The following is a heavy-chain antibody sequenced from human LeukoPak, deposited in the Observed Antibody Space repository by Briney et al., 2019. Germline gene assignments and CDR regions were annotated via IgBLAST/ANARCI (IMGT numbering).Heavy chain of an antibody. Sequence: PGGSLGLSCAASGFTVSSNYMSWVRQAPGKGLEWVSVIYSGGSTYYADSVKGRFTISRDNSKNTLYLQMNSLRAEDTAVYYCARRGGIHLEYFDYWGQGTLVTVSS. CDR1: GFTVSSNY. D-gene: IGHD3-3*01. CDR3: ARRGGIHLEYFDY. J-gene: IGHJ4*02. CDR2: IYSGGST. V-gene: IGHV3-53*01.